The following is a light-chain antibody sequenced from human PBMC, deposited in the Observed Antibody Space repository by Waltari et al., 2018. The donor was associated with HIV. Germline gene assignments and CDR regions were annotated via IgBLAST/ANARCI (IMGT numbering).Light chain of an antibody. CDR2: DAS. Sequence: EIVLTQSPATLSLSPGERATLSCRASQSVGSYLGWYQQKPGQAPRLLIYDASNRATVIPARFSGSGSGTDFTLTISSLEPEDFAVYYCQQRSDWPPTFGQVTKVEIK. V-gene: IGKV3-11*01. CDR1: QSVGSY. CDR3: QQRSDWPPT. J-gene: IGKJ1*01.